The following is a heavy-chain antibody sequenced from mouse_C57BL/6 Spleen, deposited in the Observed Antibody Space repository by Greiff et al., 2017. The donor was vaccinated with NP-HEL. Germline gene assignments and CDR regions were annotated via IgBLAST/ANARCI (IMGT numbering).Heavy chain of an antibody. CDR1: GYSITSGYY. J-gene: IGHJ1*03. CDR3: AREGGYYDYFDV. CDR2: ISYDGSN. V-gene: IGHV3-6*01. Sequence: EVQLQQSGPGLVKPSQSLSLTCSVTGYSITSGYYWNWIRQFPGNKLEWMGYISYDGSNNYNPSLKNRIPITRDTSKNQFFLKLNSVTTEDTATYYCAREGGYYDYFDVWGTGTTVTVSS. D-gene: IGHD2-3*01.